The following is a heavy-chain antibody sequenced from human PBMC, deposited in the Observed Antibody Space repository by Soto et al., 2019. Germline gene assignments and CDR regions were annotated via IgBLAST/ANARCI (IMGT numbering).Heavy chain of an antibody. V-gene: IGHV1-69*01. Sequence: QVQLVQSGAEVKKPGSSVQVSCKSSGGTFSSYAISWVRQAPGQGLEWMGGIIPIFGTANYAQKFQGRVTITADESTSTAYMELSSLRSEDTAVYYCARGPLETGTTILPDYWGQGTLVTVSS. CDR1: GGTFSSYA. CDR2: IIPIFGTA. D-gene: IGHD1-7*01. J-gene: IGHJ4*02. CDR3: ARGPLETGTTILPDY.